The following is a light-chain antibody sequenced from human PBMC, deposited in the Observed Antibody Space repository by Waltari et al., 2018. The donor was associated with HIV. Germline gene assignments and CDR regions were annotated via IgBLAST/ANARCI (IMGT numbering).Light chain of an antibody. V-gene: IGKV3-15*01. Sequence: EIVLTQSPVTLSVSPGASATVSCRASQSVSTKVAWYQQKPGRAPTLLVYDASTTAPGVPDRFSGSVSGTEFTLSILSLQSEDFALYFCQQYNSWPQTFGRGTQVDIK. CDR2: DAS. J-gene: IGKJ1*01. CDR3: QQYNSWPQT. CDR1: QSVSTK.